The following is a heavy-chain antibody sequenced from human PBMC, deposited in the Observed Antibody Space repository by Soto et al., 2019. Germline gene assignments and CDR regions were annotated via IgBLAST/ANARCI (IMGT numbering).Heavy chain of an antibody. CDR3: ARGPDPTYFDF. Sequence: QVQLVQSGAEVKKPGASLRVSCKASGYTFSNFGISWVRQAPGQGLEWMGWLNTYNGNTNFAVKFQGRVTMTTDTSTSTAYMDLRSLTSDDTAMYYCARGPDPTYFDFWGQGTLVTVSS. V-gene: IGHV1-18*01. CDR1: GYTFSNFG. CDR2: LNTYNGNT. J-gene: IGHJ4*02.